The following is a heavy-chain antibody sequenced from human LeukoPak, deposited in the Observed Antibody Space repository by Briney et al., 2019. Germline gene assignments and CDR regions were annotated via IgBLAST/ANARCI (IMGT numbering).Heavy chain of an antibody. D-gene: IGHD2-2*01. Sequence: GGSLRLSCAASGFTFSSYWMSWVRQAPGNGLEWVANIREDGSEKNYVDSVKGRFTISRDNAKNSLYLQMNSLRAEDTAVYYCARVSSTSPQKDYYYGMDVWGQGTTVTVSS. V-gene: IGHV3-7*01. CDR3: ARVSSTSPQKDYYYGMDV. CDR2: IREDGSEK. CDR1: GFTFSSYW. J-gene: IGHJ6*02.